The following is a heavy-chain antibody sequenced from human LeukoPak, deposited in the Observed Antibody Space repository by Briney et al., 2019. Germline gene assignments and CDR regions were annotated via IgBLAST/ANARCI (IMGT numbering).Heavy chain of an antibody. CDR3: ARGGIATRPFVY. CDR2: INPNSGGT. D-gene: IGHD6-6*01. J-gene: IGHJ4*02. CDR1: GYTFTDYY. V-gene: IGHV1-2*02. Sequence: ASVKVSCKASGYTFTDYYIHWVRQAPGQGLEWMGWINPNSGGTNYAQKFQVRVTVTSDTSISTAYMELSSLRSDDTAVYYCARGGIATRPFVYWGQGTLVTVSS.